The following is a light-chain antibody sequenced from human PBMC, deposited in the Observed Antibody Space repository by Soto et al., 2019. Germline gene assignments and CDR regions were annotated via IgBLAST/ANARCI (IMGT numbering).Light chain of an antibody. V-gene: IGKV3-15*01. CDR1: QSVSSN. Sequence: EILMTQSPATLSVYTGERATVSCRASQSVSSNLAWYQQKPGQAPRLLIYGASTRATGIPARFSGSGSGTEFTLTISSLQSEDFAVYSCQQYSNWPSWTFGQGTKVDIK. J-gene: IGKJ1*01. CDR3: QQYSNWPSWT. CDR2: GAS.